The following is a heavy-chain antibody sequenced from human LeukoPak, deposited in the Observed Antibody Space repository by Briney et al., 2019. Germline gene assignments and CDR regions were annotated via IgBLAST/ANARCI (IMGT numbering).Heavy chain of an antibody. V-gene: IGHV3-48*01. Sequence: PGGSLRLSCVASGFTLSNYSMNWVRQAPGRGLEWISYVSSRSTTIYYAGSVRGRFTISRDNAKNSLFLQMNSLRVEDTAVYHCATTTLFDHWGQGALVTVSS. CDR1: GFTLSNYS. D-gene: IGHD4-17*01. J-gene: IGHJ4*02. CDR3: ATTTLFDH. CDR2: VSSRSTTI.